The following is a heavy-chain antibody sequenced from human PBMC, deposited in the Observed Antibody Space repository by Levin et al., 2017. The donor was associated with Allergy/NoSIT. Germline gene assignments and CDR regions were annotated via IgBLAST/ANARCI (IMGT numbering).Heavy chain of an antibody. V-gene: IGHV5-51*01. CDR2: IYPGDSDT. Sequence: KVSCKGSGYSFTSYWIGWVRQMPGKGLEWMGIIYPGDSDTRYSPSFQGQVTISADKSISTAYLQWSSLKASDTAMYYCARRSYDFWSASSYYGMDVWGQGTTVTVSS. J-gene: IGHJ6*02. CDR1: GYSFTSYW. CDR3: ARRSYDFWSASSYYGMDV. D-gene: IGHD3-3*01.